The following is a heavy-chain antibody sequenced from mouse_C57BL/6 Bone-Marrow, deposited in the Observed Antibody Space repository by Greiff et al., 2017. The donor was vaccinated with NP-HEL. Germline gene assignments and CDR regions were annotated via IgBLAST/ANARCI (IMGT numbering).Heavy chain of an antibody. CDR1: GYTFTSYW. CDR2: IDPSDSYT. CDR3: ARRGWNSKEVDY. V-gene: IGHV1-69*01. Sequence: QVQLQQPGAELVMPGASVKLSCKASGYTFTSYWMHWVKQRPGQGLEWIGEIDPSDSYTNYNQKFKGKSTLTVDKSSSTAYMQLSSLTSEDSAVYYCARRGWNSKEVDYWGQGTTLTVSS. J-gene: IGHJ2*01. D-gene: IGHD2-3*01.